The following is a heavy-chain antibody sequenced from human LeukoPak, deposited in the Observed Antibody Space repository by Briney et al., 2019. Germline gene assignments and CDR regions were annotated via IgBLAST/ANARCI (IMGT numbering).Heavy chain of an antibody. J-gene: IGHJ4*02. Sequence: GGSLRLSCAASGFTFSRYAMSWVRQAPGKGLEWVSAISGSGGSTYYADSVKGRFTISRDNSKNTLNLQRKGLTAEARAVYYFPKDTQGAVGATVDYWRQGTMVTVSS. CDR2: ISGSGGST. D-gene: IGHD1-26*01. CDR1: GFTFSRYA. CDR3: PKDTQGAVGATVDY. V-gene: IGHV3-23*01.